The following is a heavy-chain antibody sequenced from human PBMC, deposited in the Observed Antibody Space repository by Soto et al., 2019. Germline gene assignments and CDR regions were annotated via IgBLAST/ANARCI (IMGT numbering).Heavy chain of an antibody. V-gene: IGHV1-8*01. CDR2: MNPNSGNT. D-gene: IGHD3-3*01. J-gene: IGHJ3*02. CDR3: ARGPADYDFWGGYYSRGAFDI. Sequence: ASVKVSCKASGYTFTSYDINWVRQATGQGLEWMGWMNPNSGNTGYAQKFQGRVTMTRNTSISTAYMELSSLRSEDTAVYYCARGPADYDFWGGYYSRGAFDIWGQGTMVTVSS. CDR1: GYTFTSYD.